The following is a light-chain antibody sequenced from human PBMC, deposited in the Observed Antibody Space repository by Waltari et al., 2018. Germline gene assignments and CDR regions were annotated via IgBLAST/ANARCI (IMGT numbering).Light chain of an antibody. J-gene: IGKJ2*01. Sequence: DIVMTQSPDSLAVSLGERATSNCKSSQSVLYSSNNMNYLTWFQQKPGQPPKVLIYWASTREGGGPERFRGRGSGKDFTRTNSSLQAEDVAIYYWQQYLRTPPTFGQGTKLEIK. CDR1: QSVLYSSNNMNY. CDR3: QQYLRTPPT. CDR2: WAS. V-gene: IGKV4-1*01.